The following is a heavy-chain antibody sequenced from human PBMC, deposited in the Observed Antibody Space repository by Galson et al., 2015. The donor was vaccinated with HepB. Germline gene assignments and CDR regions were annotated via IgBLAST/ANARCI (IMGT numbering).Heavy chain of an antibody. J-gene: IGHJ4*02. D-gene: IGHD6-13*01. CDR2: INAGNGNT. CDR3: ARDLASSSWPVDY. CDR1: GYTFTSYA. Sequence: SVKVSCKASGYTFTSYAMHWVRQAPGQRLEWMGWINAGNGNTKYSQKFQGRVTITRDTSASTAYMELSSLRSEDTAVYYCARDLASSSWPVDYWGQGTLVTISS. V-gene: IGHV1-3*01.